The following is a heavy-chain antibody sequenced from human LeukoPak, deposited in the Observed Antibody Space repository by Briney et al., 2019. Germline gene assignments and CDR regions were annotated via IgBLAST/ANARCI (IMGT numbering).Heavy chain of an antibody. J-gene: IGHJ4*02. CDR2: IRSKTDGGTT. CDR1: GFTFSNAW. D-gene: IGHD1-26*01. CDR3: TTDVADLAYSGSYFDY. V-gene: IGHV3-15*01. Sequence: PGGSLRLSCAASGFTFSNAWMSWVRQAPGKGLEYIGRIRSKTDGGTTDYNAPVKGRSSISRDDSRNTLYLQLHSLKTEDTGVYYCTTDVADLAYSGSYFDYWGQGTLVTVSS.